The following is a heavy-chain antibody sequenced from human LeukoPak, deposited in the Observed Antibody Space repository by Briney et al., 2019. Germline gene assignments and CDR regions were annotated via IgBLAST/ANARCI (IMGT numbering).Heavy chain of an antibody. CDR2: ISGSGGCT. Sequence: GGSLRLSCAASGFTFSSYAMSWVRQAPGKGLEWVSAISGSGGCTYYADSVKGRFTISRDNSKNTLYLQMNSLRAEDTAVYYCARYRRFGELGYWGQGTLVTVSS. D-gene: IGHD3-10*01. V-gene: IGHV3-23*01. CDR3: ARYRRFGELGY. CDR1: GFTFSSYA. J-gene: IGHJ4*02.